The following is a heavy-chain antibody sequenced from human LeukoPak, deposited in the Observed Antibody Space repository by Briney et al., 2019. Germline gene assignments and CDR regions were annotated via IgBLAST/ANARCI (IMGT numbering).Heavy chain of an antibody. CDR2: MNPNSGNT. V-gene: IGHV1-8*03. CDR3: ARGLAGYDFWSGYYPFDY. J-gene: IGHJ4*02. Sequence: GASVKVSCKASGYTFTSYDINWVRQATGQGLEWKGWMNPNSGNTGYAQKFQGRVTITRNTSISTAYMELSSLRSGDTAVYYCARGLAGYDFWSGYYPFDYWGQGTLATVSS. CDR1: GYTFTSYD. D-gene: IGHD3-3*01.